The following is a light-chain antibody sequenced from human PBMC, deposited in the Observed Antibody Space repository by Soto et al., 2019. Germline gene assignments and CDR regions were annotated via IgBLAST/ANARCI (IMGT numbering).Light chain of an antibody. CDR1: SSDIGGYNY. J-gene: IGLJ1*01. CDR3: CSYAGTTHV. V-gene: IGLV2-11*01. CDR2: DVS. Sequence: QSALTQPPSVSGSPGQSVTISCTGTSSDIGGYNYVSWYQQLPGKAPKLMIYDVSKRPSGVPDRFSGSNSGNTASLTISGLQTEEEADYYCCSYAGTTHVFGTGTKLTVL.